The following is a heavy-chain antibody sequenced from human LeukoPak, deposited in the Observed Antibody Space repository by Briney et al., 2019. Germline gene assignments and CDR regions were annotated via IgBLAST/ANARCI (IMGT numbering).Heavy chain of an antibody. V-gene: IGHV3-21*01. CDR3: ARGFRAFDF. J-gene: IGHJ3*01. CDR1: GFTFSSHT. Sequence: AGGSLRLSCAASGFTFSSHTMNWVRQAPGKGLEWVSSISSTSTSISHADSVKGRFTISRDNTKNSLYLQMDSLRAEDTAVYYCARGFRAFDFWAQGTMVTVSS. CDR2: ISSTSTSI.